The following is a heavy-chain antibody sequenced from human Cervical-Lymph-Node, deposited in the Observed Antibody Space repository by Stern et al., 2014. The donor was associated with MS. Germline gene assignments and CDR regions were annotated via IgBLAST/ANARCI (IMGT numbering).Heavy chain of an antibody. CDR1: GFTFSDYY. J-gene: IGHJ4*02. CDR3: ARTTVTMIFDY. D-gene: IGHD4-17*01. Sequence: VQLVESGGGLVKPGGSLRLSCAASGFTFSDYYMSWIRQAPGKGLEWVSYISSSSSYTNYADSVKGRFTISRANAKNSLYLQMNSLRAEDTAVYYCARTTVTMIFDYWGQGTLVTVSS. CDR2: ISSSSSYT. V-gene: IGHV3-11*06.